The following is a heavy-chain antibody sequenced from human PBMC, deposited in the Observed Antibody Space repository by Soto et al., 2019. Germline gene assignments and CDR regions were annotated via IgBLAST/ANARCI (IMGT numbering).Heavy chain of an antibody. D-gene: IGHD6-13*01. J-gene: IGHJ4*02. CDR1: GFTFRAYS. V-gene: IGHV3-48*01. CDR2: ISSRTNTI. CDR3: VKDQRIAPAADFYFDS. Sequence: GGSLTLSCAAAGFTFRAYSMNWVRRAPGRGLEWVSYISSRTNTIYYADSVQGRFSISRDDAKNSLSLQMSSLRAEDTAVYYCVKDQRIAPAADFYFDSWGQGT.